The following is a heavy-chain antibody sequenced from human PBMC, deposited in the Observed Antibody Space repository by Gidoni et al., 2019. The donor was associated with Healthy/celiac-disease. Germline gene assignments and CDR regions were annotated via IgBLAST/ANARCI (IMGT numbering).Heavy chain of an antibody. CDR3: ARDSARTGGYTYGYYDY. CDR1: GYTFTSYY. D-gene: IGHD5-18*01. V-gene: IGHV1-46*03. CDR2: INPSGGST. J-gene: IGHJ4*02. Sequence: QVQLVQSGAEVKKPGASVKVSCKASGYTFTSYYMHWVRQAPGQELEWMGIINPSGGSTSYAQKFQGRVTMTRDTFTSTVYMELSSLRSEDTAVYYCARDSARTGGYTYGYYDYWGQGTLVTVSS.